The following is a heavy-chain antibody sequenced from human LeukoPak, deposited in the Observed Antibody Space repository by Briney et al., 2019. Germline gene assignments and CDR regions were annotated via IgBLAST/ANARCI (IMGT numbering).Heavy chain of an antibody. Sequence: GGSLRLSCAASGFTFSSYGMHWVRQAPGKGLEWVAFIRYDGSNEYYADSVKGRFTISRDNSKNTLYLQMNSLRAEDTAVYYCAKVAGYGNYYYYYMDVWGKGTTVTISS. V-gene: IGHV3-30*02. J-gene: IGHJ6*03. CDR2: IRYDGSNE. CDR1: GFTFSSYG. CDR3: AKVAGYGNYYYYYMDV. D-gene: IGHD6-13*01.